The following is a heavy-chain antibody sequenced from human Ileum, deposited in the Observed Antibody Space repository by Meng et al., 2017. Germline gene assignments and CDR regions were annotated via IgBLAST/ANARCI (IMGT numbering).Heavy chain of an antibody. V-gene: IGHV4-39*07. J-gene: IGHJ5*02. Sequence: QLPLDESGPGLVRPSETLSLTCTVSGGSMSGNFYSWAWIRQPPGKGLEWIVTIHYSESTYYNPSLKSRVTTSIDTSKKQFFLKLSSVTAADTAVYFCARQPTGYPNWLDPWGQGTLVTVSS. CDR3: ARQPTGYPNWLDP. D-gene: IGHD3-9*01. CDR1: GGSMSGNFYS. CDR2: IHYSEST.